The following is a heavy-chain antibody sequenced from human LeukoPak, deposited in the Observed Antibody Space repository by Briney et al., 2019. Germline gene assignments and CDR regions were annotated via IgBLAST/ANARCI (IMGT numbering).Heavy chain of an antibody. CDR2: IYYSGST. Sequence: PSETLSLTCTVSGGSISSYYWSWIRQPPGKGLEWIGYIYYSGSTYYNPSLKSRVTISVDRSKNQFSLKLSSVTAADTAVYYCARAYGDYVGYFQHWGQGTLVTVSS. D-gene: IGHD4-17*01. V-gene: IGHV4-59*12. CDR3: ARAYGDYVGYFQH. J-gene: IGHJ1*01. CDR1: GGSISSYY.